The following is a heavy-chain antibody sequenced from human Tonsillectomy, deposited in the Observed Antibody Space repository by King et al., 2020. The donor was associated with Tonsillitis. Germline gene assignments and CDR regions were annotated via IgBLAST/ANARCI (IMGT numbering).Heavy chain of an antibody. Sequence: VQLVESGGGLVQPGGSLRLSCAASGFTFSSYAMSWVRQAPGKGLEWVSAISGSGGSTYYADSVKGRFTISRDNSKNTLYLQMNSLRAEDTAVYYCAKDPFQDYYDSSGYYSFDYWGQGTLVTVSS. D-gene: IGHD3-22*01. CDR3: AKDPFQDYYDSSGYYSFDY. J-gene: IGHJ4*02. V-gene: IGHV3-23*04. CDR1: GFTFSSYA. CDR2: ISGSGGST.